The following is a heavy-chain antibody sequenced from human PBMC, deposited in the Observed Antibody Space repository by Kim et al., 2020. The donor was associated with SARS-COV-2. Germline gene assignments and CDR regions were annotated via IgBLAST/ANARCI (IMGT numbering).Heavy chain of an antibody. D-gene: IGHD1-26*01. V-gene: IGHV5-51*01. Sequence: GESLKISCKASGYSFTNYWIGWVRQMPGKGLEWMGIIYPGDSDTRYSPSFQGQVTMSADKSISTAYLQWSSLKASDTAIYYCARFYSGSYHYFDYWGQGTLVTVSS. CDR3: ARFYSGSYHYFDY. CDR1: GYSFTNYW. CDR2: IYPGDSDT. J-gene: IGHJ4*02.